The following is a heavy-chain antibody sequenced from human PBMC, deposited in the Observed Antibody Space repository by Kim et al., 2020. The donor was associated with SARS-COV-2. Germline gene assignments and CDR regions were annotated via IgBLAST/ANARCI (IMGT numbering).Heavy chain of an antibody. Sequence: GGSLRLSCAASGFTFSSYGLHWVRQAPGKGQEWVAVISYDGSNKYYADSVMGRFTISRDNSKNTLFLQMNSLRAEETAVYYCAKESGSGSYYAWTYYYYGMDVWGQRTPVTVSS. V-gene: IGHV3-30*18. CDR1: GFTFSSYG. CDR2: ISYDGSNK. J-gene: IGHJ6*02. D-gene: IGHD3-10*01. CDR3: AKESGSGSYYAWTYYYYGMDV.